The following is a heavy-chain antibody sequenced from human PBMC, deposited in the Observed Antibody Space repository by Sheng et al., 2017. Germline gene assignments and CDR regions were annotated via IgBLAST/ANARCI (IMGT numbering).Heavy chain of an antibody. Sequence: QVQLVQSGAEVKKPGASVKVSCKASGYTFTSYGISWVRQAPGQGLEWMGWISAYNGNTNYAQKLQGRVTMTTDTSTSTAYMELRSLRSDDTAVYYCARGVAAAGIARPGLYYYYYMDVWGQGTTGHRLL. J-gene: IGHJ6*03. D-gene: IGHD6-13*01. CDR2: ISAYNGNT. V-gene: IGHV1-18*01. CDR1: GYTFTSYG. CDR3: ARGVAAAGIARPGLYYYYYMDV.